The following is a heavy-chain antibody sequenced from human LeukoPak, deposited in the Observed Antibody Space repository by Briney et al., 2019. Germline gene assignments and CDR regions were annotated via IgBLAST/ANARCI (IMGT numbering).Heavy chain of an antibody. V-gene: IGHV4-59*08. CDR2: ISYIGST. CDR3: APFGGDY. Sequence: SETLSLTCTVSGDSMNSHYWSWIRQPPGKGLEWIGYISYIGSTNYNPSLKSRVTISVDTSKNQFSLKLSSVTAADTAVYYCAPFGGDYGGQGTLATVSS. CDR1: GDSMNSHY. D-gene: IGHD3-16*01. J-gene: IGHJ4*02.